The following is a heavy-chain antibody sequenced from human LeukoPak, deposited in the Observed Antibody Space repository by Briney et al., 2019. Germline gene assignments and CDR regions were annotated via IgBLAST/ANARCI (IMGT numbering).Heavy chain of an antibody. Sequence: SETLSLTCAVYGGSFSGYYWSWIRQPPGKGLEWIGEINHSGSTNYNPSLKSRVTISVDTSKNQFSLKLSSVTAADTAVYYCARFFSSSWQYYYYYMDVWGKGTTVTVSS. V-gene: IGHV4-34*01. J-gene: IGHJ6*03. CDR3: ARFFSSSWQYYYYYMDV. CDR1: GGSFSGYY. D-gene: IGHD6-13*01. CDR2: INHSGST.